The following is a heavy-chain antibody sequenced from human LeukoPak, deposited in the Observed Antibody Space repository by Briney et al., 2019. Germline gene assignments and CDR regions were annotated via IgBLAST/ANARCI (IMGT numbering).Heavy chain of an antibody. CDR3: ASRGRYSRYYFDY. CDR2: IYHSGST. J-gene: IGHJ4*02. Sequence: SETLSLTCTGSGYSISSGYYWGWIRQPPRKGLEWIGSIYHSGSTYYNPSLKSRVTISVDTSKNKFSLKLSSVTSADTAVYYCASRGRYSRYYFDYWGQGTLVTVSS. V-gene: IGHV4-38-2*02. CDR1: GYSISSGYY. D-gene: IGHD5-12*01.